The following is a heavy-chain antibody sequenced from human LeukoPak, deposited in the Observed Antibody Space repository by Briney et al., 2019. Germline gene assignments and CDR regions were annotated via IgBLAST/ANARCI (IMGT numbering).Heavy chain of an antibody. V-gene: IGHV4-39*01. J-gene: IGHJ5*02. D-gene: IGHD3-3*01. Sequence: PSQTLSLTCTVSGGSISSYYWGWIRQPPGKGLEWIGSIYYSGSTYYNPSLKSRVTISVDTSKSQFSLKLSSVTAADTAVYYCARFWSGYPPGPNWFDPWGQGTLVTVSS. CDR3: ARFWSGYPPGPNWFDP. CDR2: IYYSGST. CDR1: GGSISSYY.